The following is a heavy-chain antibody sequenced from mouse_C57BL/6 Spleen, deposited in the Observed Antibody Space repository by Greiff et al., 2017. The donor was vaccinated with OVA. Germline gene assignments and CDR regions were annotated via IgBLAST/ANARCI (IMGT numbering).Heavy chain of an antibody. V-gene: IGHV2-6-1*01. J-gene: IGHJ1*03. CDR1: GFSLTSYG. CDR2: IWSDGST. CDR3: ARHAGLLWYFDV. Sequence: QVQLQQSGPGLVAPSQSLSITCTVSGFSLTSYGVHWVRQPPGKGLEWLVVIWSDGSTTYNSALNSRLSISKDNSKSQVFLKMNSLQTDDTAMYYCARHAGLLWYFDVWGTGTTVTVSS. D-gene: IGHD2-3*01.